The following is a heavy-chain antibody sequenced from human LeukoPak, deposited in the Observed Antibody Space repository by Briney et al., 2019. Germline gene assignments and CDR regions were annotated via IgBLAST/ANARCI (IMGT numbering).Heavy chain of an antibody. J-gene: IGHJ4*02. CDR1: GFTFSSYS. Sequence: GGSLRLSCAASGFTFSSYSMNWVRQAPGKGLEWVSSISSSSSYIYYADSAKGRFTISRDNAKNSLYLQMNSLRAEDTAVYYCARALGYCSSTSCYTAGDYWGQGTLVTVSS. CDR3: ARALGYCSSTSCYTAGDY. CDR2: ISSSSSYI. D-gene: IGHD2-2*02. V-gene: IGHV3-21*01.